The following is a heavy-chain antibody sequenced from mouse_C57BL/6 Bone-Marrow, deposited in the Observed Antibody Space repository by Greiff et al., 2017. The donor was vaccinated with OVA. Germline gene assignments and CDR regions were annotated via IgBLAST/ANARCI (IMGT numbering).Heavy chain of an antibody. J-gene: IGHJ3*01. CDR2: INTNNGGT. CDR1: GYTFTDSN. Sequence: EVQLQQSGPELVKPGASVKIPCKASGYTFTDSNMDWVQQSHGKSLEWIGDINTNNGGTIYNQKFKGKATLTVDKSYSNADMELRSLTSEDTAGYDGAAGGAGTEADWGQGTLGTVSA. D-gene: IGHD4-1*01. V-gene: IGHV1-18*01. CDR3: AAGGAGTEAD.